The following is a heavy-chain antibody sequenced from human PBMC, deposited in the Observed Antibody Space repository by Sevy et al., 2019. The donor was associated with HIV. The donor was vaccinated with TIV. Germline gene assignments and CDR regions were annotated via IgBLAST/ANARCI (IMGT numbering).Heavy chain of an antibody. J-gene: IGHJ3*02. Sequence: GGSLRLSCAASGFTFSSYGMHWVRQAPGKGLEWVAVISYDGSNKYYADSVKGRFTISRDNSKNTLYLQMNSLRAEDTAVYYCARDAAAADKYAFDIWGQGTMVTVSS. V-gene: IGHV3-30-3*01. CDR1: GFTFSSYG. D-gene: IGHD6-13*01. CDR3: ARDAAAADKYAFDI. CDR2: ISYDGSNK.